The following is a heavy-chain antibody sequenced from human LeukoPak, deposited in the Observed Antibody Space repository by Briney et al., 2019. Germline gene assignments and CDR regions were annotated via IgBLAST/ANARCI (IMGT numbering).Heavy chain of an antibody. CDR2: IKSKTDDGTT. Sequence: GGSLRLSCAASGFTFSDAWMSWVRQAPGKGLEWVGRIKSKTDDGTTDYAAPVKGRFTISRDDSKNTLYLQMNSLKTEDTAVYYCTTRGGSFSIFDYWGQGTLVTVSS. V-gene: IGHV3-15*01. CDR3: TTRGGSFSIFDY. D-gene: IGHD1-26*01. J-gene: IGHJ4*02. CDR1: GFTFSDAW.